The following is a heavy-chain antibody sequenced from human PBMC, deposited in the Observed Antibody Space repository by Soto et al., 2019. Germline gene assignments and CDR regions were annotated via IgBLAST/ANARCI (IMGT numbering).Heavy chain of an antibody. CDR3: ARGDHYYYYGMDV. Sequence: PGGSLRLSCAASGFTVSSNYMSWVRQAPGKGLEWVSVIYSGGSTYYADSVKGRFTISRDNSKNTLYLQMNSLRAEDTAVYYCARGDHYYYYGMDVWGQGTTVTVSS. CDR1: GFTVSSNY. CDR2: IYSGGST. D-gene: IGHD2-21*02. V-gene: IGHV3-53*01. J-gene: IGHJ6*02.